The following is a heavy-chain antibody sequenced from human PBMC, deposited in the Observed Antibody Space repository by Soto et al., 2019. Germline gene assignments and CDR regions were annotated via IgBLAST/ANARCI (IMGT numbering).Heavy chain of an antibody. Sequence: SETLSLTCTVSGGSISSSSYYWGWIRQPPGKGLEWIGSIYYSGSTYYNPSLKSRVTISVDTSKNQFSLKLSSVTAADTAVYYGERSDYYYYSGMDVWGQGTTVTGSS. J-gene: IGHJ6*02. V-gene: IGHV4-39*01. CDR1: GGSISSSSYY. CDR3: ERSDYYYYSGMDV. CDR2: IYYSGST.